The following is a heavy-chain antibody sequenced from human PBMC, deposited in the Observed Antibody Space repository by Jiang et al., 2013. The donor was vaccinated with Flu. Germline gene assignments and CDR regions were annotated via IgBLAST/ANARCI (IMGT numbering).Heavy chain of an antibody. D-gene: IGHD3-10*01. V-gene: IGHV4-39*07. CDR1: GGSISSSSYY. Sequence: GPGLVKPSETLSLTCTVSGGSISSSSYYWGWIRQPPGKGLEWIGSIYYSGRTYYNPSLKSRVTISVDTSKNQFSLKLSSVTAADTAVYYCARGSGSYFERFDYWGQGTLVTVSS. CDR3: ARGSGSYFERFDY. J-gene: IGHJ4*02. CDR2: IYYSGRT.